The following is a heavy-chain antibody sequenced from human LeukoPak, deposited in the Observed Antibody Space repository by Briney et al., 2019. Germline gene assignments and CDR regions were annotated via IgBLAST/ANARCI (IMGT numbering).Heavy chain of an antibody. CDR3: ARGSNLLTYYYYYGMDV. J-gene: IGHJ6*02. CDR1: GYTFRSYD. V-gene: IGHV1-8*01. CDR2: MNPNSGNT. D-gene: IGHD1-14*01. Sequence: GASVKVSCKASGYTFRSYDINWVRQATAQGLEWMGWMNPNSGNTGYAQKFQGRVTMTRNTSISTAYMELSSLRSEDTAVYYCARGSNLLTYYYYYGMDVWGQGTTVTVSS.